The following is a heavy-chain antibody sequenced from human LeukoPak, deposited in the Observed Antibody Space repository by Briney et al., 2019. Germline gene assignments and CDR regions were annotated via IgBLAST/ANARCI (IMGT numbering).Heavy chain of an antibody. Sequence: GGSLRLPCAASGFTFSSCSMTWVRQAPGKGLEWVSSISSSSSYIYYADSVKGRFTISRDNAKNSLYLQMNSLRAEDTAVYYCATAPYFTMIVVNDYWGQGTLVTVSS. J-gene: IGHJ4*02. CDR3: ATAPYFTMIVVNDY. CDR2: ISSSSSYI. D-gene: IGHD3-22*01. V-gene: IGHV3-21*01. CDR1: GFTFSSCS.